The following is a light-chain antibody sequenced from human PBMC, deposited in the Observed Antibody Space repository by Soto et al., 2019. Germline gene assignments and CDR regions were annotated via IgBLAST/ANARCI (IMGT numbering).Light chain of an antibody. CDR1: SGHNTYA. J-gene: IGLJ2*01. V-gene: IGLV4-69*01. CDR2: VNSDGGH. CDR3: QTWGTDVV. Sequence: QPVLTQSPSASASLGASVNLTCTLISGHNTYAIAWHQQQPKKGPRFLMKVNSDGGHIKGDGTPDRFSASSSGAERYLTISSLQSEDEADYYCQTWGTDVVFGGGTKLTVL.